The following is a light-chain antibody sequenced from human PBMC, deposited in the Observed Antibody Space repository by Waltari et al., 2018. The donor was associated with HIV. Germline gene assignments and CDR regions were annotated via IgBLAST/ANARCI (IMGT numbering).Light chain of an antibody. CDR2: QAS. Sequence: DIQMTQSPSTLSVAVGDRVIITCRASQSISASLAWYHQKPGKAPRLLISQASVLEPGVPSRFSGSGSGTDFTLTINSLQPDDFGTYYCQQSDTYYTFGQGTKLERK. V-gene: IGKV1-5*03. CDR3: QQSDTYYT. CDR1: QSISAS. J-gene: IGKJ2*01.